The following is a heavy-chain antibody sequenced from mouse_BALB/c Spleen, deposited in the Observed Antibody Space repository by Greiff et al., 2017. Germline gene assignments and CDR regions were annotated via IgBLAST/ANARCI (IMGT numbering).Heavy chain of an antibody. V-gene: IGHV5-6-5*01. CDR1: GFTFSSYA. D-gene: IGHD2-3*01. CDR2: ISSGGST. CDR3: ARDDGYYVPYAMDY. J-gene: IGHJ4*01. Sequence: EVMLVESGGGLVKPGGSLKLSCAASGFTFSSYAMSWVRQTPEKRLEWVASISSGGSTYYPDSVKGRFTISRDNARNILYLQMSSLRSEDTAMYYCARDDGYYVPYAMDYWGQGTSVTVSS.